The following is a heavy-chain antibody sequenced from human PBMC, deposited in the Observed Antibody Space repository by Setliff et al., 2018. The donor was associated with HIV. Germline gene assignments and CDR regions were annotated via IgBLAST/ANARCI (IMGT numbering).Heavy chain of an antibody. Sequence: SCAASGFSFTSYGMHWVRQAPGKGLEWVAYIHYDGSIILYADSVKGRFTISRDNSMHTLYLQMHSLRPEDTAVYYCAKDRLNPQSNNWFDPWGQGTLVTVSS. CDR3: AKDRLNPQSNNWFDP. CDR2: IHYDGSII. J-gene: IGHJ5*02. D-gene: IGHD3-16*01. CDR1: GFSFTSYG. V-gene: IGHV3-30*02.